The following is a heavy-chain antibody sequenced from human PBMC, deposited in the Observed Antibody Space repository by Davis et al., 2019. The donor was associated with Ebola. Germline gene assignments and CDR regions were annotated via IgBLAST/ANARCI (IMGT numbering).Heavy chain of an antibody. CDR1: GLTFSGYS. J-gene: IGHJ4*02. V-gene: IGHV3-21*01. CDR3: ARAQEMATNVPGY. Sequence: PGGSLRLSCAASGLTFSGYSVNWVRQAPGKGLEWVSSISSRSNYIYYADSLKGRFTISRDNAKNSVYLEMNSLRAEDTAVYYCARAQEMATNVPGYWGQRTVVIVSS. D-gene: IGHD5-24*01. CDR2: ISSRSNYI.